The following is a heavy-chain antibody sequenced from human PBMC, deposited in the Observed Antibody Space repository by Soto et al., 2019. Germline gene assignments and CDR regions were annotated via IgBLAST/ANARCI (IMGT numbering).Heavy chain of an antibody. Sequence: QVQLQQSGPGLVKPSQTLSLTCSVSGGSISSEYYHWTWIRQSPGKGLEWIGYIHYSGSILYNPSFKSRITMSVDTSKNQFSLQLSSVSAADTAVYFCAREDDGGDRDYYGLDVW. J-gene: IGHJ6*01. CDR1: GGSISSEYYH. V-gene: IGHV4-30-4*08. D-gene: IGHD2-21*02. CDR2: IHYSGSI. CDR3: AREDDGGDRDYYGLDV.